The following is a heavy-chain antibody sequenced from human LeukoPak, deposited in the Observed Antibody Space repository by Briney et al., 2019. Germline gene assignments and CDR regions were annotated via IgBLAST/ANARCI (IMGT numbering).Heavy chain of an antibody. J-gene: IGHJ6*03. Sequence: SETLSLTCTVSGGSISNYYWSWIRQPPGKGLEWIGAVYSENTYYNPSLKSRVSISVDTSKNQFSLTMSSVTAADTAVYFCARGLEVRARVGYHYYMDVWGKGTTVTVSS. CDR3: ARGLEVRARVGYHYYMDV. CDR2: VYSENT. D-gene: IGHD1-26*01. CDR1: GGSISNYY. V-gene: IGHV4-59*12.